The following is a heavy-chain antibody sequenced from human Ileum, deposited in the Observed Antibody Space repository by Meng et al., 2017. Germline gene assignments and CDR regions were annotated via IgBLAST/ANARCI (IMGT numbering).Heavy chain of an antibody. V-gene: IGHV4-59*01. CDR1: RGSISGYY. J-gene: IGHJ4*02. D-gene: IGHD2-15*01. Sequence: SETLSLTCTVSRGSISGYYWSWIRQTPEKGLEWLEYVFFSGSTFYNPSLRSRLSLSVDTSKSLLSLSLASLTAADTAVYYCARHEFSSKVYFDYWGQGILVTVSS. CDR3: ARHEFSSKVYFDY. CDR2: VFFSGST.